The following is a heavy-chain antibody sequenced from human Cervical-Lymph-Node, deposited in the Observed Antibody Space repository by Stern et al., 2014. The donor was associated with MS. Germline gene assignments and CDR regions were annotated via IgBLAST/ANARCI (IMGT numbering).Heavy chain of an antibody. CDR1: GGSISSGDYY. J-gene: IGHJ3*02. V-gene: IGHV4-31*03. Sequence: QVQLQESGPGLVKPSQTLSLTCTVSGGSISSGDYYWGWIRQHPGKGLEWIGYIHYSGRNYYNPSLKSRVTISVDTSKNHFSLKLSSVTAADTAVYYCARAQGLWFGELPLDGFDIWGRGTMVTVSS. CDR3: ARAQGLWFGELPLDGFDI. D-gene: IGHD3-10*01. CDR2: IHYSGRN.